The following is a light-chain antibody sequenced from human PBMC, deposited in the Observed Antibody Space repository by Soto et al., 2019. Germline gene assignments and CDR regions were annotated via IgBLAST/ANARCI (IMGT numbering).Light chain of an antibody. CDR3: QQYNNWPPWT. CDR2: DAS. Sequence: EIVMTQAPVTPCMSPGERATLSRRASQSVRSNLAWYQQKPGQAPRLLMYDASTRATGIPARFSGSGSGTEFTLTISSLQSEDFAVYYCQQYNNWPPWTFGQGTRREIK. V-gene: IGKV3-15*01. J-gene: IGKJ5*01. CDR1: QSVRSN.